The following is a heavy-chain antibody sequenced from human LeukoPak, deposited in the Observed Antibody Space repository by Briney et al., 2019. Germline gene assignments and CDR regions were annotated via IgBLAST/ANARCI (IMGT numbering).Heavy chain of an antibody. D-gene: IGHD6-19*01. CDR1: GITFSSYA. CDR3: AKENSSGWYYFDY. CDR2: LSYDGSNE. V-gene: IGHV3-30*02. J-gene: IGHJ4*02. Sequence: RGCLRLSCAASGITFSSYALQWVRQAPGKGLEWVASLSYDGSNEYYADSVKGRFTISRDNSKNTLHLQMNNLRAEGVAVYYCAKENSSGWYYFDYWGQGTLVTVSS.